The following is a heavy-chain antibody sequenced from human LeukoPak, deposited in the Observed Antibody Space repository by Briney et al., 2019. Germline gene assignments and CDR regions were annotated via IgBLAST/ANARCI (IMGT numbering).Heavy chain of an antibody. J-gene: IGHJ4*02. D-gene: IGHD2-2*01. Sequence: EASVKVSCKASGGTFSSYAISWVRQAPGQGLEWMGGIIPIFGTANYAQKFQGRVTITADESTSTAYMELSSLRSEDTAVYYCAREVQKGYCSSTSCYLDYWGQGTLVTVSS. V-gene: IGHV1-69*13. CDR2: IIPIFGTA. CDR3: AREVQKGYCSSTSCYLDY. CDR1: GGTFSSYA.